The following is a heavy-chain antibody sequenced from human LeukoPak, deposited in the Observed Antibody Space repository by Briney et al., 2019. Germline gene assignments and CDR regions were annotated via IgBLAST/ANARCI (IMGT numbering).Heavy chain of an antibody. CDR1: GDSFSNISTT. V-gene: IGHV6-1*01. Sequence: SQTLSLTCAISGDSFSNISTTWSWIRQSPSRGLEWLGRTYYRSRWFNDYAVSVKSRITINPDTSRNQFSLQLNSVTPEDTAVYYCTRGTWRDGLNVWGQGTTVTVSS. CDR3: TRGTWRDGLNV. D-gene: IGHD1-1*01. CDR2: TYYRSRWFN. J-gene: IGHJ6*02.